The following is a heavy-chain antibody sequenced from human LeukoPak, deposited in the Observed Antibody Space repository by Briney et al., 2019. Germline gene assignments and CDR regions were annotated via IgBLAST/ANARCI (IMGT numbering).Heavy chain of an antibody. CDR2: IYYGGST. Sequence: PSQTLSLTCTVSGGSISSGGYYWSWIRQHPGKGLEWIGYIYYGGSTYYNPSLKSRVTISVDTSKNQFSLKLSSVTAADTAVYYCARHPMTTVTRTPYNWFDPWGQGTLVTGSS. V-gene: IGHV4-31*03. CDR1: GGSISSGGYY. D-gene: IGHD4-17*01. CDR3: ARHPMTTVTRTPYNWFDP. J-gene: IGHJ5*02.